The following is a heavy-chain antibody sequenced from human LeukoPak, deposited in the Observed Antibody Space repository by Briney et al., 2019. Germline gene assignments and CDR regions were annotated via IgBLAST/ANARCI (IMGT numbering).Heavy chain of an antibody. Sequence: SETLSLTCAVYGGSFSGYYWSWIRQPPGKGLEWIGEINHSGSTNYNPSLKSRVTISVDTSKNQFSLKLSSVTAADTAVYYCARVADYYDSSGYYLDAFDIWGQGTMVTVSS. D-gene: IGHD3-22*01. J-gene: IGHJ3*02. CDR2: INHSGST. CDR1: GGSFSGYY. CDR3: ARVADYYDSSGYYLDAFDI. V-gene: IGHV4-34*01.